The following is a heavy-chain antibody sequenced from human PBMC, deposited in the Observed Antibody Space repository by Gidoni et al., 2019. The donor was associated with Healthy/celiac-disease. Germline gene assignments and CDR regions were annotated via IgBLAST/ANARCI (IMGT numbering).Heavy chain of an antibody. J-gene: IGHJ6*02. V-gene: IGHV1-18*01. CDR3: ARDGGGYFDWLLSTLYYYGMDV. Sequence: QSGAEVKKPGASVKVSCKASGYTFTSYGISWVRQAPGQGLEWMGWISAYNGNTNYAQKLQGRVTMTTDTSTSTAYMELRSLRSDDTAVYYCARDGGGYFDWLLSTLYYYGMDVWGQGTTVTVSS. D-gene: IGHD3-9*01. CDR1: GYTFTSYG. CDR2: ISAYNGNT.